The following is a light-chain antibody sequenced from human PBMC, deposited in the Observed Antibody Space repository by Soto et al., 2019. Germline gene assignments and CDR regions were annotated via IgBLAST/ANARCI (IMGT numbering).Light chain of an antibody. CDR1: SSDVGGYTY. CDR3: CSYAGSYLWV. CDR2: DVN. Sequence: QSVLTQPRSVSGSPGQSVTISCTGSSSDVGGYTYVSWYQQHPGKAPKLIIYDVNKRPSGVPDRFSGFQSGITASLTISGLQADDEAEYHCCSYAGSYLWVFGGGTQLTVL. J-gene: IGLJ3*02. V-gene: IGLV2-11*01.